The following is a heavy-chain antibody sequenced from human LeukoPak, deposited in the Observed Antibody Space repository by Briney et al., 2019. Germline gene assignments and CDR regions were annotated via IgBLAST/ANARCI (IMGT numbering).Heavy chain of an antibody. J-gene: IGHJ6*03. Sequence: SETLSLTCAVSGYSISSGYYWGWIRQPPGKGLECIGTIYRSGSTYYNPSLKSRVTISVDTSKNQFSLKLSSVTAADTAVYYCARLKELLNYYYYYMDVWGKGTTVTVSS. CDR1: GYSISSGYY. CDR3: ARLKELLNYYYYYMDV. CDR2: IYRSGST. V-gene: IGHV4-38-2*01. D-gene: IGHD1-26*01.